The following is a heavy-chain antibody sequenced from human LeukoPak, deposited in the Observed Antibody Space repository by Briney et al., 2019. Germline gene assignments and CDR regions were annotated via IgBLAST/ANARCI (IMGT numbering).Heavy chain of an antibody. CDR1: GFTFSSYS. J-gene: IGHJ6*02. CDR3: ARDEVDCSSTSCYLGYYYYGMDV. Sequence: GGSLRLSSAASGFTFSSYSMNWVRQAPGKGLEWVSSISSSSSYIYYADSVKGRFTISRDNAKNSLYLQMNSLRAEDTAVYYCARDEVDCSSTSCYLGYYYYGMDVWGQGTTVTVSS. CDR2: ISSSSSYI. D-gene: IGHD2-2*01. V-gene: IGHV3-21*01.